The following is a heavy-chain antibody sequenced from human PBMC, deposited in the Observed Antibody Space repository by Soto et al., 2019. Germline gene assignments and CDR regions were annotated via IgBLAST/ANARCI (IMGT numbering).Heavy chain of an antibody. CDR3: VKHNWNNLGWFDP. V-gene: IGHV3-23*01. Sequence: EVQLLESGGGLVQPGESLRLSCAASGFTFSNSAMTWVRQTPGKGLEWVSTISGSNGDSTYYADSVKGRFTISRDNPKNTLYLQMNSLRAEDTAVYNCVKHNWNNLGWFDPWGQGTLVTVSS. J-gene: IGHJ5*02. CDR2: ISGSNGDST. CDR1: GFTFSNSA. D-gene: IGHD1-20*01.